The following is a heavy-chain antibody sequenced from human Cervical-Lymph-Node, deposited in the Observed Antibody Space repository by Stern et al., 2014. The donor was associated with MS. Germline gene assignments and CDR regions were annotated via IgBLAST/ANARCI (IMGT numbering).Heavy chain of an antibody. CDR2: ISFDGRDK. CDR1: GFIFRNYA. D-gene: IGHD1-26*01. V-gene: IGHV3-30*04. Sequence: VQLVESGGGVVQPGRSLRLSCAASGFIFRNYAAHWDRQPPGKGLAWVAIISFDGRDKYYTDSVKGRFTVSRDNSKNRLYLEMNSLRLEDTAVYYCAKGGSGSYLDWGQGSLVTVSS. CDR3: AKGGSGSYLD. J-gene: IGHJ4*02.